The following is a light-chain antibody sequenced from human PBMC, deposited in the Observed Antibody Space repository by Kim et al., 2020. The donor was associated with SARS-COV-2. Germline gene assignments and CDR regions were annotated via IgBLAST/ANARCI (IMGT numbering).Light chain of an antibody. V-gene: IGLV1-47*01. CDR3: AAWDDSLSGRV. CDR2: RNN. CDR1: SSNIGSNY. J-gene: IGLJ3*02. Sequence: GQGVTISCSGSSSNIGSNYVYWYQQLPGTAPNLLIYRNNQRPSGVPDRFSGSKSGTSASLAISGLRSEDEADYYCAAWDDSLSGRVFGGGTQLTVL.